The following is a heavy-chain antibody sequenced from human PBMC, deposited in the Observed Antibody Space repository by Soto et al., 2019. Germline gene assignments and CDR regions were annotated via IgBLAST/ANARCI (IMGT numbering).Heavy chain of an antibody. CDR1: GGSIISYY. CDR3: ARVNDFWTGYYSTNWFDP. J-gene: IGHJ5*02. Sequence: PSETLSLTCTVSGGSIISYYWSWIRQPPWKGLEWIGYIYYSGSTNYNPSLKSRVTISVDTSKNQFSLKLSSVTAADTAVYYCARVNDFWTGYYSTNWFDPWGQGTLVTVSS. CDR2: IYYSGST. V-gene: IGHV4-59*01. D-gene: IGHD3-3*01.